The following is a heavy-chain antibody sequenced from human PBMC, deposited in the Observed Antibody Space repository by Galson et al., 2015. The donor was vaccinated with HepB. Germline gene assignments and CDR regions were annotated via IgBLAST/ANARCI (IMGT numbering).Heavy chain of an antibody. D-gene: IGHD2-15*01. J-gene: IGHJ4*02. CDR3: ARLSNRGGPFDY. CDR1: GGSISSSSYY. Sequence: ETLSLTCTVSGGSISSSSYYWGWIRQPPGKGLEWIGSIYYSGSTYFNPSLKSRVTISVDTSKNQFSLKLSSVTAADTAVYYCARLSNRGGPFDYWGQGTLVTVSS. V-gene: IGHV4-39*01. CDR2: IYYSGST.